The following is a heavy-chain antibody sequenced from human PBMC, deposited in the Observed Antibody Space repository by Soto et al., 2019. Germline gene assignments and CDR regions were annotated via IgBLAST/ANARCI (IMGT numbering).Heavy chain of an antibody. V-gene: IGHV3-33*01. CDR2: IYYDGSNK. D-gene: IGHD6-13*01. CDR3: ARSQYSSSWYPFDY. Sequence: QVQLVESGGGVVQPGRSLRLSCAASGFTFSSYGMHWVRQAPGKGLEWVAVIYYDGSNKYYADSVKGRFTISRDNSKNTLYLQRTSLRAADTAVFYCARSQYSSSWYPFDYWGQGTLVTVSS. CDR1: GFTFSSYG. J-gene: IGHJ4*02.